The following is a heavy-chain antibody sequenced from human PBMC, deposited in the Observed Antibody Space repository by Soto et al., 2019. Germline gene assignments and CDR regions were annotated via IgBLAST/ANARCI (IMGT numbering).Heavy chain of an antibody. CDR2: ISWNSGSI. Sequence: GGSLRLCCAASGVTFDDYAMHRVRQAPGQGLEWASGISWNSGSIGYADSVKGRFTISRDNAKNSLHRQMNSLRAEDTALYYCAKDTGHCSSTSCTRYYYGMDVWGQGITVT. V-gene: IGHV3-9*01. CDR3: AKDTGHCSSTSCTRYYYGMDV. J-gene: IGHJ6*02. CDR1: GVTFDDYA. D-gene: IGHD2-2*01.